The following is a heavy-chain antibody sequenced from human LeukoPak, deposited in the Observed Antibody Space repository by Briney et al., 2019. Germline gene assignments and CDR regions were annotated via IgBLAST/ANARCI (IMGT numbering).Heavy chain of an antibody. V-gene: IGHV3-48*01. CDR2: ISTSGSTI. D-gene: IGHD2-2*01. CDR1: GFTFSTNA. Sequence: GGSLRLSCAASGFTFSTNAMSWVRQAPGKGLEWVSYISTSGSTIYYGDFVKGRFTISRDNAKNSLYLQMNSLGAEDTAVYYCARSDEQLPHPYFDYWGQGTLVTVSS. CDR3: ARSDEQLPHPYFDY. J-gene: IGHJ4*02.